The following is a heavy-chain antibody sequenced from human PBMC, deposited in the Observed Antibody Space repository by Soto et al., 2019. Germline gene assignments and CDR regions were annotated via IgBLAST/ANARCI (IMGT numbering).Heavy chain of an antibody. CDR1: GGTFSSYA. J-gene: IGHJ4*02. CDR2: IIPIFGTA. V-gene: IGHV1-69*12. Sequence: QVQLVQSGAEVKKPGSSVKVSCKASGGTFSSYAISWVRQAPGQGLEWMGGIIPIFGTANYAQKFQGRVTITADDSTSTANMELRTLRSEDTAVYYFARHHTRPQYYFDYWGQGTLVPVSS. CDR3: ARHHTRPQYYFDY. D-gene: IGHD2-2*02.